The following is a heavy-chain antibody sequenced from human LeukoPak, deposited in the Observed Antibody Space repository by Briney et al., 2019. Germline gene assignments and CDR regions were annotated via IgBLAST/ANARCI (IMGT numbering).Heavy chain of an antibody. V-gene: IGHV3-15*07. CDR1: GFTFSSAW. J-gene: IGHJ4*02. Sequence: GGSLRLSCAASGFTFSSAWMNWVRQAPGKGLEWVGRIKSKTDGGTTDYAAPVKGRFTISRDDSKNTLYLQMNSLKTEDTAVYYCTIQTPSGSSFDYWGQGTLVTVSS. CDR2: IKSKTDGGTT. D-gene: IGHD1-26*01. CDR3: TIQTPSGSSFDY.